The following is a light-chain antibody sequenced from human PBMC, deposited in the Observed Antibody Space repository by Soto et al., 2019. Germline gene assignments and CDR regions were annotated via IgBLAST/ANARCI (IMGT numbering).Light chain of an antibody. CDR1: EPIKTFY. V-gene: IGKV3-20*01. CDR3: QFYGSSLIT. CDR2: GVD. J-gene: IGKJ5*01. Sequence: IVLTQSPATLSLSPGETATLSCKASEPIKTFYFGWYQHKPGQSPRLLINGVDTRATGIPDRFSGSGSGTDFTLTVSRLEPEDFAIYYSQFYGSSLITFGQGTRLDIK.